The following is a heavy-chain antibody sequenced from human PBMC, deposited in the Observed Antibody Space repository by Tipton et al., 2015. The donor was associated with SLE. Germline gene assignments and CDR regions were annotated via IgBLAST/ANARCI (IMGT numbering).Heavy chain of an antibody. J-gene: IGHJ3*02. CDR3: ARVDCTNGVCDAFDI. D-gene: IGHD2-8*01. Sequence: TLSLTCTVSGGSISSYYWSWIRQPPGKGLEWIGYIYYSGSTNYNPSLKSRVNISVDTPKNQFSLKLSSVTAADTAVYYCARVDCTNGVCDAFDIWGQGPMVPVSS. V-gene: IGHV4-59*08. CDR1: GGSISSYY. CDR2: IYYSGST.